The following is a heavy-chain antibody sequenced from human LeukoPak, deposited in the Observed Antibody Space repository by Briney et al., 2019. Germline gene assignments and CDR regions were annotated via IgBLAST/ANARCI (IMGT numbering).Heavy chain of an antibody. Sequence: GGSLRLSCAASGFTFSSYAMSWVRQAPGKGLEWVSVVSGSGGNTYSADSVKGRFTTSRDNSKNTLFLQMNSLRAEDTAIYYCAKPYGDYVGEAFDIWGQGTMVTVSS. CDR2: VSGSGGNT. V-gene: IGHV3-23*01. CDR3: AKPYGDYVGEAFDI. CDR1: GFTFSSYA. J-gene: IGHJ3*02. D-gene: IGHD4-17*01.